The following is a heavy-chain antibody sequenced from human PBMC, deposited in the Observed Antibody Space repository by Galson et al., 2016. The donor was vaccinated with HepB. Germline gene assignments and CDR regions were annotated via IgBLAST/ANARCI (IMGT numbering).Heavy chain of an antibody. CDR3: ARGLSSIAARIDY. D-gene: IGHD6-6*01. CDR2: IYYSGST. CDR1: GGSISSGGYY. J-gene: IGHJ4*02. V-gene: IGHV4-31*03. Sequence: TLSLTCTVSGGSISSGGYYWSWIRQHPGKDLEWIGYIYYSGSTYYNPSLKSRVTISVDTSKNQFSLKLSSVTAADTAVYYCARGLSSIAARIDYWGQGTLVTVSS.